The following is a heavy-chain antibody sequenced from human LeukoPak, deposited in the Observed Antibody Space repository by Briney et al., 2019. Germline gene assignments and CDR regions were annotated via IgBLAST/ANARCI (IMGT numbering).Heavy chain of an antibody. CDR1: GGSFSGYY. CDR3: ARMRKTRITMVRGVIRNSAFDI. Sequence: SETLSLTCAVYGGSFSGYYWSWIRQPPGKGLEWIGEINHSGSTNYNPSLKSRVTISVDTSKNQFSLKLSSVTAADTAVYYCARMRKTRITMVRGVIRNSAFDIWGQGTMVTVSS. CDR2: INHSGST. D-gene: IGHD3-10*01. V-gene: IGHV4-34*01. J-gene: IGHJ3*02.